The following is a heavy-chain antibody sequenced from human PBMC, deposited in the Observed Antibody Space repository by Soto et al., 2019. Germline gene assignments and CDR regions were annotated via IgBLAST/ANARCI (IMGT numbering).Heavy chain of an antibody. CDR1: GFIFNRFA. Sequence: QVQLVESGGGVVQPGRSLRLSCAGSGFIFNRFAMHWVRQAPGRGLQWVAVVSYDGSNQYYADSVKGRFSISKDNSREMLFLQMNSLRREDTGLFFCARETGHGLDVWGQGTTVTVSS. V-gene: IGHV3-30-3*01. CDR3: ARETGHGLDV. J-gene: IGHJ6*02. CDR2: VSYDGSNQ.